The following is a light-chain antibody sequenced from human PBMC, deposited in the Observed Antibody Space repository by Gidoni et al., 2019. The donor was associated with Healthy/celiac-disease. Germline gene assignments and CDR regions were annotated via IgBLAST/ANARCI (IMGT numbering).Light chain of an antibody. CDR2: GAS. V-gene: IGKV3-20*01. Sequence: EIVLTQSPGTLSLSPGERATLSCRASQSVSSSYLAWYQQKPGQAPRLPIYGASSRATGIPDRFSGSGSGTDFTLTISRLEPEDFAVYYCQQYGSSTWTFXQXTKVEIK. J-gene: IGKJ1*01. CDR3: QQYGSSTWT. CDR1: QSVSSSY.